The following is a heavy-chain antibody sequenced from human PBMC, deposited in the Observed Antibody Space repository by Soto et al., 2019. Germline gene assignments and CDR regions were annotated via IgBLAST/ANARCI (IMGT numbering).Heavy chain of an antibody. CDR1: GGSIGSGGYS. D-gene: IGHD6-19*01. Sequence: QLQLQESDSRLVKPSQTLSLTCAVSGGSIGSGGYSWNWIRQPPGKGLEWIGFIYNSGSTSYNPSLTRRLTLSVDTSTNPFSRQLTSVTPADTAVYYCARGTLGLEYFANWGQGTRVTAPS. CDR3: ARGTLGLEYFAN. CDR2: IYNSGST. J-gene: IGHJ4*02. V-gene: IGHV4-30-2*01.